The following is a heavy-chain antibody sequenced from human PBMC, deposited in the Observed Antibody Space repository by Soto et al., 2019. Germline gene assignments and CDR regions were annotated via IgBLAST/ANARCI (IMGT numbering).Heavy chain of an antibody. D-gene: IGHD3-9*01. Sequence: PGRSLRLSCAASGFTFSSYAMSWVRQAPGKGLEWVSAISGSGGSTYYADSVKGRFTISRDNSKNTLYLQMNSLRAEDTAVYYRAKDLFYPRRRVNWFDPWGHGTLVTAPQ. CDR1: GFTFSSYA. V-gene: IGHV3-23*01. J-gene: IGHJ5*02. CDR3: AKDLFYPRRRVNWFDP. CDR2: ISGSGGST.